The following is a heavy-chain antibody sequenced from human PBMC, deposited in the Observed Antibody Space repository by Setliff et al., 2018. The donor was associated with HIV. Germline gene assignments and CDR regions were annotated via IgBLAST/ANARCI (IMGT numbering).Heavy chain of an antibody. CDR3: ARDSDNFWSGYYAAFDY. Sequence: ASVKVSCKASGYTLTDFYIHWVRQAPGQGLEWMGWISAYNGNTNYAQKLQARVTMTTDTSTSTAYMELRSLRSDDTAVYYCARDSDNFWSGYYAAFDYWGQGTLVTVSS. CDR2: ISAYNGNT. J-gene: IGHJ4*02. V-gene: IGHV1-18*04. D-gene: IGHD3-3*01. CDR1: GYTLTDFY.